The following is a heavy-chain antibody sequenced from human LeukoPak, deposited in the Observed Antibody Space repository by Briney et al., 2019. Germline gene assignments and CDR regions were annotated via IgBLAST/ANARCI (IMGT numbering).Heavy chain of an antibody. CDR3: ARDRLGDTAMVGGEFDY. J-gene: IGHJ4*02. D-gene: IGHD5-18*01. CDR2: IIPIFGTA. CDR1: GGTFSSYA. V-gene: IGHV1-69*13. Sequence: SVKVSCKASGGTFSSYAISWVRQAPGQELEWMGGIIPIFGTANYAQKFQGRVTITADESTSTAYMELSSLRSEDTAVYYCARDRLGDTAMVGGEFDYWGQGTLVTVSS.